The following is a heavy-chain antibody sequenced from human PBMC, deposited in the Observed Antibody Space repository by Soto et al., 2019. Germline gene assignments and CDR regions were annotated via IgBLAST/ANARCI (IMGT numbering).Heavy chain of an antibody. D-gene: IGHD3-3*01. V-gene: IGHV4-59*01. J-gene: IGHJ5*02. CDR1: GGCMNIYY. CDR2: IYYSGST. Sequence: KPSWTLSLTCTFSGGCMNIYYWSWIRQPPGKGLEWIGYIYYSGSTNYNPSLKSRVTISVDTSKNQFSLKLSSVTAADTAVYYCASSPTYYDFWSGPGFDPWGQGTLVTVSS. CDR3: ASSPTYYDFWSGPGFDP.